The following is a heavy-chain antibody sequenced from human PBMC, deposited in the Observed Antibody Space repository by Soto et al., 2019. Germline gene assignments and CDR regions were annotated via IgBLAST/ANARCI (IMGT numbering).Heavy chain of an antibody. Sequence: SETLSLTCAVYGGSFSGYYWSWIRQPPGKGLEWIGEINHSGSTNYNPSLKSRVTISVDTSKNQFSLKLSSVTAADTAVYYCARGRSYDFWSGYYYFDYWGQGTLVTVSS. CDR3: ARGRSYDFWSGYYYFDY. D-gene: IGHD3-3*01. CDR2: INHSGST. CDR1: GGSFSGYY. V-gene: IGHV4-34*01. J-gene: IGHJ4*02.